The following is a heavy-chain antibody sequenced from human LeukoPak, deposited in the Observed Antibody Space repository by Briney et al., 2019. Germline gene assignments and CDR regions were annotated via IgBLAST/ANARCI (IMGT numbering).Heavy chain of an antibody. D-gene: IGHD1-7*01. CDR2: INPNSGNT. Sequence: GASVKVSCKASGYTFTGYYIHWVRLAPGQGLEWMGWINPNSGNTNYAQRFQGGVTMTRDTSISTAYMELSRLRSADTAVYYCAREADNWNYVRRGPPFDYWGQGTLVTVSS. CDR3: AREADNWNYVRRGPPFDY. J-gene: IGHJ4*02. CDR1: GYTFTGYY. V-gene: IGHV1-2*02.